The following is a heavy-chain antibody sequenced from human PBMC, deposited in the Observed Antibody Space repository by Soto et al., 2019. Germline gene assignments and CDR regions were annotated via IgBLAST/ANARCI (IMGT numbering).Heavy chain of an antibody. CDR3: ARGYYDSSGYYPNGPFDY. CDR2: IGTAGDT. Sequence: EVQLVESGGGLVQPGGSLRLSCSGSGFTFSSYDMHWVRQATGKGLEWVSAIGTAGDTYYPGSVKGRFTISRENAKNSLYLQMNSLRAGDTAVYYCARGYYDSSGYYPNGPFDYWGQGTLVTVSS. D-gene: IGHD3-22*01. V-gene: IGHV3-13*01. J-gene: IGHJ4*02. CDR1: GFTFSSYD.